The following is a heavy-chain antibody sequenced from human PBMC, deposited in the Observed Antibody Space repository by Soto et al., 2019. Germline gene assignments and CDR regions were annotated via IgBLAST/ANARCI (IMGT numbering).Heavy chain of an antibody. V-gene: IGHV1-18*01. CDR1: GYTFTSYG. CDR2: ISAYNGNT. J-gene: IGHJ5*02. CDR3: ARAIGSSYWFDP. D-gene: IGHD1-26*01. Sequence: GASSEGLCKASGYTFTSYGISWVRQAPGQGLEWMGWISAYNGNTNYAQKLQGRVTMTTDTSTSTAYMELRSLRSDDTAVYYCARAIGSSYWFDPWGQGTLVTVSS.